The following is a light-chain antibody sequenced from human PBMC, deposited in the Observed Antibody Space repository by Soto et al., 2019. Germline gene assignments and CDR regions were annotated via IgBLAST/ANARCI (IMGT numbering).Light chain of an antibody. J-gene: IGKJ3*01. V-gene: IGKV1-39*01. CDR1: QSISSY. CDR3: QKYISAPYT. Sequence: DIQMTQSPSSLSASVGDRVTITCRASQSISSYLNWYQQKPGKAPKLLIYAASSLQSGVPSRFSGSGSGTDFTLTISSLQPEDVATYYCQKYISAPYTFGPGTKVDIK. CDR2: AAS.